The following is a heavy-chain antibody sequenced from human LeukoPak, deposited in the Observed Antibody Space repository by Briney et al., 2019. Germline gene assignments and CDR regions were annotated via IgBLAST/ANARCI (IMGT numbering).Heavy chain of an antibody. V-gene: IGHV1-18*01. D-gene: IGHD4-17*01. J-gene: IGHJ4*02. CDR1: GYTFSIYG. CDR2: ISPDNGNT. CDR3: ARCGATVTMFFDY. Sequence: GASVKVSCKASGYTFSIYGITWVRQAPGQGLEWMGVISPDNGNTNYAQKFQGRVTMTTDTSTSTAYMELRSMRDDDTAVYYCARCGATVTMFFDYWGQGTLVTVSS.